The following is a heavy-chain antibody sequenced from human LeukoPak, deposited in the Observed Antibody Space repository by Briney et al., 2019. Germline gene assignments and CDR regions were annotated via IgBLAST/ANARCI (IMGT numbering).Heavy chain of an antibody. V-gene: IGHV4-34*01. J-gene: IGHJ4*02. Sequence: PSETLSLTCAVYGGPFSGYYWSWIRQPPGKGLEWIGEINHSGSTNYNPSLKSRVTISVDTSQNQFSLKLSSVTAADTAVYYCARGTVDIVVVPAAIVTSGVFDYWGQGTLVTVSS. CDR2: INHSGST. D-gene: IGHD2-2*02. CDR3: ARGTVDIVVVPAAIVTSGVFDY. CDR1: GGPFSGYY.